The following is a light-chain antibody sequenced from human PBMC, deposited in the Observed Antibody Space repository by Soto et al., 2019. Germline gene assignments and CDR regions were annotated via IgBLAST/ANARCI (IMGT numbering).Light chain of an antibody. CDR2: EVT. J-gene: IGLJ3*02. Sequence: QSALTQPPSASGSPGQSVTISCTGTSSDVGAYNYFSWYQQHAGKAPKLVIYEVTKRPSGVPDRFSGSKSANTASLTVSGLQAEDEADYYCSSFASSNTGVFGGGTQLTVL. CDR3: SSFASSNTGV. CDR1: SSDVGAYNY. V-gene: IGLV2-8*01.